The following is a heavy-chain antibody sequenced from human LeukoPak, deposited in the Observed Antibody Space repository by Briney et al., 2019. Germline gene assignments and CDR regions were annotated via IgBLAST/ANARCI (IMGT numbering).Heavy chain of an antibody. D-gene: IGHD2-15*01. CDR3: ARAAGYCSGGTCYDY. CDR2: IYYSGST. J-gene: IGHJ4*02. V-gene: IGHV4-59*01. Sequence: SETLSLTCPVSGGSISSYYWSWIQQPAGKGLEWIGYIYYSGSTNYNPSLKSRVTISVDTSKNQFSLKLSSVTAADTAVYYWARAAGYCSGGTCYDYWGQGTLVTVSS. CDR1: GGSISSYY.